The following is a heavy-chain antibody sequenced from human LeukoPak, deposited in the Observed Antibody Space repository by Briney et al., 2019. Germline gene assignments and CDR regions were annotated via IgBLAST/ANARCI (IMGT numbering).Heavy chain of an antibody. D-gene: IGHD6-19*01. CDR2: ISSSRSYI. CDR3: ARDKRAVAGNDY. CDR1: GFTFSSYS. V-gene: IGHV3-21*01. J-gene: IGHJ4*02. Sequence: GGSLRLSCAASGFTFSSYSMNCVRQAPGKGLEGVSSISSSRSYIYYSDSVKGRFTISRDNAKESLYVEINRLRGEDTAVYYCARDKRAVAGNDYWGQGTLVTVSS.